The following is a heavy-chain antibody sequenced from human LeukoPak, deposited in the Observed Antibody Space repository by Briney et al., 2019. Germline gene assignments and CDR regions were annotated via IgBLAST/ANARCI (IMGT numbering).Heavy chain of an antibody. D-gene: IGHD3-3*01. CDR1: GYTFSGYY. Sequence: ASVKVSCKASGYTFSGYYIHWVRQAPGQGLEWMGWISPYNGGTNYAQNFQGRITMTRDTSITTAYMELSRLRSDDTAVYYCARDPRYYDFWGGYYNEDYYYYYMDVWGKGTTVTASS. J-gene: IGHJ6*03. CDR2: ISPYNGGT. V-gene: IGHV1-2*02. CDR3: ARDPRYYDFWGGYYNEDYYYYYMDV.